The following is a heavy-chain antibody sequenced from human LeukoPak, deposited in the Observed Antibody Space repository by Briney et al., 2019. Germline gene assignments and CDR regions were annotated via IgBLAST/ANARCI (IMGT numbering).Heavy chain of an antibody. CDR3: AKGIAAGGWSYYSYGVDV. CDR1: GFTFSSYA. D-gene: IGHD6-13*01. Sequence: GGSLRLSCAASGFTFSSYAMSWVRQAPGKGLEWVSSTSYSGGSTYYADSVKGRFTISRDNSKNTLYLQMNSLRAEDTATYYSAKGIAAGGWSYYSYGVDVWGQGTTVTVS. V-gene: IGHV3-23*01. J-gene: IGHJ6*02. CDR2: TSYSGGST.